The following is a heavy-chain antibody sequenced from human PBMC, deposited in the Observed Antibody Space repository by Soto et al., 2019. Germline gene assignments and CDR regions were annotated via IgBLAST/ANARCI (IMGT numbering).Heavy chain of an antibody. CDR2: IYNGGNT. Sequence: SETLSLTCTASGGSISSYYWSWIRQSAGKGLEWIGRIYNGGNTQYNPSLKSRVTMSADTSKNQFSLRLNSVTAADTAVYYCARDGSDSYGLDVWGQGTTVTVS. V-gene: IGHV4-4*07. D-gene: IGHD3-10*01. J-gene: IGHJ6*02. CDR3: ARDGSDSYGLDV. CDR1: GGSISSYY.